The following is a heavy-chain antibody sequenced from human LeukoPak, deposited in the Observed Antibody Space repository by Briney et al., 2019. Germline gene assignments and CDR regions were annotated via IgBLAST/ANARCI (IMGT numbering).Heavy chain of an antibody. J-gene: IGHJ5*02. Sequence: SETLSLTCTVSGGSISSYYWSWIRQPPGKGLEWIGYIYCSGSTNYSPSLKSRVTISVDTSKNQFSLKLSSVTAADTAVYYCARLILTGLIVWFDPWGQGTLVTVSS. CDR3: ARLILTGLIVWFDP. D-gene: IGHD3-9*01. V-gene: IGHV4-59*08. CDR2: IYCSGST. CDR1: GGSISSYY.